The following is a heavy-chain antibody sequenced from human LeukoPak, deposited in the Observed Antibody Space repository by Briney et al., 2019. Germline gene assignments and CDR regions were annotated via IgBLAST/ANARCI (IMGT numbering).Heavy chain of an antibody. J-gene: IGHJ4*02. V-gene: IGHV4-59*01. D-gene: IGHD3-10*01. CDR2: IYYSGST. CDR3: ARAPGDYTFDY. CDR1: GGSTSSYY. Sequence: SETLSLTCTVSGGSTSSYYWSWIRQPPGKGLEWIGYIYYSGSTNYNPSLKSRVTISVDTSKNQFSLKLSSVTAADTAVYYCARAPGDYTFDYWGQGTLVTVSS.